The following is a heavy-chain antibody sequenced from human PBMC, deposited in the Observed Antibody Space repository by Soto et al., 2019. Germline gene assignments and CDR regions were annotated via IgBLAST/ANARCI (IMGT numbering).Heavy chain of an antibody. V-gene: IGHV4-30-2*01. CDR2: IFLSGST. CDR3: ARSTRLVLLDY. J-gene: IGHJ4*02. Sequence: SETLSLTCAVSGGSISSGGYSWSWIRQPPGKGLEWIGYIFLSGSTNYNPSLKSRVTISVDTSKNQFSLKLSSVTAADTAVYYCARSTRLVLLDYWGQGTLVTVSS. CDR1: GGSISSGGYS. D-gene: IGHD6-19*01.